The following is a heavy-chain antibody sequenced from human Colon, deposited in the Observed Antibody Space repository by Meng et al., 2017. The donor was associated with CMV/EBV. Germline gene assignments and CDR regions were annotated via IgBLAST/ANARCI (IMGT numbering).Heavy chain of an antibody. Sequence: GESLKISCAASGFTFSNYAMSWVRQTPRQRLEWVSAITDSGGGTYYADSVKGRFTISRDNSKNTLYLQMNSLRAEDTAVYFCAKALNLVVPAAAYFHYWGNGTLVTVSS. CDR2: ITDSGGGT. J-gene: IGHJ4*01. CDR1: GFTFSNYA. D-gene: IGHD2-2*01. CDR3: AKALNLVVPAAAYFHY. V-gene: IGHV3-23*01.